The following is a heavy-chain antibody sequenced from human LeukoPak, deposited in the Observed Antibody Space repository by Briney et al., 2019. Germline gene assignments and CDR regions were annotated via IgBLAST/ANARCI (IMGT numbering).Heavy chain of an antibody. Sequence: PSETLSLTCAVYGGSFSGYYWSWIRQPPGKGLEWIGYIYYSGSTNYNPSLKSRVTISVDTSKNQFSLKLSSVTAADTAVYYCAREIDDILTGSFAFDIWGQGTMVTVSS. CDR1: GGSFSGYY. D-gene: IGHD3-9*01. V-gene: IGHV4-59*01. CDR2: IYYSGST. J-gene: IGHJ3*02. CDR3: AREIDDILTGSFAFDI.